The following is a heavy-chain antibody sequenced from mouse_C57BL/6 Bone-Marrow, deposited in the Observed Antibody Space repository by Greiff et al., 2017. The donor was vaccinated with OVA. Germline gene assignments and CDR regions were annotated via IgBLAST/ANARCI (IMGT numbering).Heavy chain of an antibody. J-gene: IGHJ4*01. CDR3: ARDSNYRYYYAMDY. CDR1: GYTFTSYW. CDR2: IDPSDSYT. V-gene: IGHV1-69*01. Sequence: QVQLQQSGAELVMPGASVKLSCKASGYTFTSYWMHWVKQRPGQGLEWIGEIDPSDSYTNYNQKFKGKSTLTVDKSSSTAYMQLSSLTSEDSAVYYCARDSNYRYYYAMDYWGQGTSVTVSS. D-gene: IGHD2-5*01.